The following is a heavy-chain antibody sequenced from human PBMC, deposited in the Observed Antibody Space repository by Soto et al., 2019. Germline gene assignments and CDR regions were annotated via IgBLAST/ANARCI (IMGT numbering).Heavy chain of an antibody. Sequence: SETLSLTCAVYGGSFSGYYWSWIRQPPGKGLEWIGEINHSGSTNYNPSLKSRVTISVDTSKNQFSLKLSSVTAADTAVYYCARGTWSGYNYYYYGMDVWGQGTTVTVSS. CDR1: GGSFSGYY. CDR3: ARGTWSGYNYYYYGMDV. V-gene: IGHV4-34*01. D-gene: IGHD3-3*01. CDR2: INHSGST. J-gene: IGHJ6*02.